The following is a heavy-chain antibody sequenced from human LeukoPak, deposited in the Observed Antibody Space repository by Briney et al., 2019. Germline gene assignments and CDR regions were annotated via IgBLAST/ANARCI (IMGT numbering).Heavy chain of an antibody. CDR3: ARDNSVRDEAWWSNP. CDR2: ISPSGGST. CDR1: GYTFTSNY. V-gene: IGHV1-46*01. D-gene: IGHD5-24*01. Sequence: GASVKVSCKAFGYTFTSNYMHWVRQAPGQGPEWMGVISPSGGSTTYAQKFQGRVTLTRDLSTSTDYLELSSLRSEDTAVYYCARDNSVRDEAWWSNPWGKGTLVTVSS. J-gene: IGHJ5*02.